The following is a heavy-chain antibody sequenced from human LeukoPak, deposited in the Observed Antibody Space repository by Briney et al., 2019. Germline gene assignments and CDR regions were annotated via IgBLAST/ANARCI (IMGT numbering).Heavy chain of an antibody. Sequence: TGGSQRLSCAASGFTFSSYSMNWVRQAPGKGLEWVSYISSSSSTIYYADSVKGRFTISRDNAKNSLYLQMNSLRAEDTAVYYCASVHYYDSSGYYLWGQGTLVTVSS. CDR1: GFTFSSYS. J-gene: IGHJ5*02. CDR3: ASVHYYDSSGYYL. D-gene: IGHD3-22*01. CDR2: ISSSSSTI. V-gene: IGHV3-48*04.